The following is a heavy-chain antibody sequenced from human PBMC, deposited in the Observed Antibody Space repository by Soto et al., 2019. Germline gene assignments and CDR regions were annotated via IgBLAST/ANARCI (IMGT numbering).Heavy chain of an antibody. J-gene: IGHJ5*02. CDR3: AMIWGALANIAGWFGP. V-gene: IGHV4-4*02. CDR1: NGSITNDNW. D-gene: IGHD3-16*01. CDR2: IYHTGST. Sequence: QVQLQESGPGLVKPSGTLSLTCAVSNGSITNDNWWSWVRQSPGKGLEWIGDIYHTGSTNYNPSLKSRVIISIDNAKNNFAPRLSSVTAAVTAVYYCAMIWGALANIAGWFGPWGQGTLVTVSS.